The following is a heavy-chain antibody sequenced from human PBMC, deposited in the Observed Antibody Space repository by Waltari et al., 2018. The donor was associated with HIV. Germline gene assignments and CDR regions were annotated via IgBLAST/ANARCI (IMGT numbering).Heavy chain of an antibody. D-gene: IGHD3-22*01. CDR2: ITPFNGNT. J-gene: IGHJ3*02. CDR3: ARSLANYYDSSDPHDAFDI. Sequence: QMQLVQSGAEVKKTGSSVKVSCKASGYTFTYRYLPWVRQAPGQALEWMGWITPFNGNTNYAQKFQDRVTITRDRSMSTAYMELSSLRSEDTAMYYCARSLANYYDSSDPHDAFDIWGQGTMVTVSS. V-gene: IGHV1-45*02. CDR1: GYTFTYRY.